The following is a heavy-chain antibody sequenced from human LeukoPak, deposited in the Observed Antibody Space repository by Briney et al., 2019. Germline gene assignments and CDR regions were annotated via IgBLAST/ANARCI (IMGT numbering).Heavy chain of an antibody. V-gene: IGHV1-69*13. Sequence: ASVKVSCKASGGTFSSYAISWVRQAPGQGLEWMGGIIPIFGTANYAQKFQGRVTITADESTSTAYMELSSPRSDDTAVYYCARGGLDSSSGYYYYGMDVWGQGTTVTVSS. D-gene: IGHD6-6*01. CDR2: IIPIFGTA. CDR3: ARGGLDSSSGYYYYGMDV. J-gene: IGHJ6*02. CDR1: GGTFSSYA.